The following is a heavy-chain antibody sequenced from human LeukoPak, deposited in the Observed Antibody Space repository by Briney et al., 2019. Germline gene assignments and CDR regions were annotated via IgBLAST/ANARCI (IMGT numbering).Heavy chain of an antibody. CDR3: ARGRRDGYMLLWEDY. J-gene: IGHJ4*02. V-gene: IGHV4-39*07. D-gene: IGHD5-24*01. CDR2: IYYSGST. CDR1: GGSITSSSYY. Sequence: PSETLSLTCTVSGGSITSSSYYWGWIRQPPGDGLEWIGSIYYSGSTYYNPSLKSRDPISVNTSKNQFSLKLSSMTAADTALYYCARGRRDGYMLLWEDYWGQGTLVTVSS.